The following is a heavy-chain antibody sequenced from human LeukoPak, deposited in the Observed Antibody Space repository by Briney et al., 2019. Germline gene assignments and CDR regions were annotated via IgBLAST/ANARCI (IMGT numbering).Heavy chain of an antibody. J-gene: IGHJ6*03. V-gene: IGHV1-8*01. CDR3: ARGYCSSRSCYLYYYYMDV. D-gene: IGHD2-2*01. CDR2: MNPNSGNT. CDR1: GYTFTSYD. Sequence: ASVKVSCKASGYTFTSYDINWVRQATGQGLEWMGWMNPNSGNTGYAQKFQGRVTMTRNTSISTAYMELSSLRSEDTAVYYCARGYCSSRSCYLYYYYMDVWGKGTTVIVSS.